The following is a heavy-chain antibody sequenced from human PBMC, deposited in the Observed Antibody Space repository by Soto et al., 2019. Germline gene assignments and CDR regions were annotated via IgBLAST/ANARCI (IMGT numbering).Heavy chain of an antibody. D-gene: IGHD3-22*01. CDR3: ARSYYDSSGFSSDAFDI. J-gene: IGHJ3*02. V-gene: IGHV1-2*04. CDR2: INPNSGGT. CDR1: GYTFTGYY. Sequence: QVQLVQSGAEVKKPGASVKVSCKASGYTFTGYYMHWVRQAPGQGLEWMGWINPNSGGTNYAQKFQGWVTMTRDTSISTAYMELSRVRSDDTAVYSCARSYYDSSGFSSDAFDIWGQGTMVTVSS.